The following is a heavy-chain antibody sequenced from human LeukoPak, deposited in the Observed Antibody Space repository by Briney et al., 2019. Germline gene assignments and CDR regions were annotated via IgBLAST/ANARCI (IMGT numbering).Heavy chain of an antibody. CDR3: ARVGERGYSGYDYGGKNDY. V-gene: IGHV1-69*05. CDR1: GGTFSSYA. J-gene: IGHJ4*02. CDR2: IITIFGTA. Sequence: ASVKVSCKASGGTFSSYAISWVRQARGQGLEWMGGIITIFGTANYAQKFQGRVTITTDESTSTAYMELSSLRSEDTAVYYCARVGERGYSGYDYGGKNDYCGQGSLVTVSS. D-gene: IGHD5-12*01.